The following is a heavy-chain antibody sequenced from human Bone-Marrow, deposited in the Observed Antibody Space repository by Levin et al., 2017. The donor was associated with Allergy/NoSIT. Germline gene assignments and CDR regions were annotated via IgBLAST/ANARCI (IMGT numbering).Heavy chain of an antibody. CDR3: ARDADTSGYYSYFDF. CDR2: QRSDGTLT. J-gene: IGHJ4*02. Sequence: GGSLRLSCAASGFPFSHYGMHWVRQAPGKGLEWVAGQRSDGTLTLYADSATGRFTISRDNSKNTLYLQMDSLRVGDTAVYYCARDADTSGYYSYFDFWGLGTLVTVSS. D-gene: IGHD3-22*01. V-gene: IGHV3-33*01. CDR1: GFPFSHYG.